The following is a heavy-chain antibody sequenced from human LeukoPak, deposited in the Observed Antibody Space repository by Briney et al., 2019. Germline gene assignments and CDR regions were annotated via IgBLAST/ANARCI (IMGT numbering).Heavy chain of an antibody. J-gene: IGHJ5*02. CDR3: ARDNSVEDTAWWFDP. CDR1: GYTFTSYY. D-gene: IGHD4-23*01. Sequence: ASVKVSCKASGYTFTSYYMHWVRQAPGQGLEWMGIINPSGGSTSYAQKFQGRVTMTRDMSTSTDYMELSSLRSGDTAVHYCARDNSVEDTAWWFDPWGQGTLVTVSS. V-gene: IGHV1-46*01. CDR2: INPSGGST.